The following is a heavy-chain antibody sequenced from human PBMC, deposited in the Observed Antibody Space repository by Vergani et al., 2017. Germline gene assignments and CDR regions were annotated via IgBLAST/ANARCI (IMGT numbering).Heavy chain of an antibody. CDR2: VSTGPKSQ. Sequence: QLVESGGGWVQPGGSLRLSCVVSGFDFSSYIMNWVRQAPGKGLEWVSFVSTGPKSQSYAESVKGRFTISRDSAKNSLYLQMDSLRAEDTAVYYCARDLSDFCSGYRENYYYMDVWGKGTTVTVSS. J-gene: IGHJ6*03. CDR3: ARDLSDFCSGYRENYYYMDV. D-gene: IGHD3-3*01. V-gene: IGHV3-48*01. CDR1: GFDFSSYI.